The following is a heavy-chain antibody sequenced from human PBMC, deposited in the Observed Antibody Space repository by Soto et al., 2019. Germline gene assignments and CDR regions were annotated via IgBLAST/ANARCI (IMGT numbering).Heavy chain of an antibody. CDR3: AKMGRLPGRGYFDS. CDR1: GFTLSSYP. J-gene: IGHJ4*02. Sequence: PVGSLRLSGAVSGFTLSSYPMCCVLHHAGRGMEWVTAVVDSVDSTGYALCWKARFTSSRDNTKITLYLEMYSLSAEDLAVYFCAKMGRLPGRGYFDSYSQRTLVVVA. CDR2: VVDSVDST. D-gene: IGHD2-15*01. V-gene: IGHV3-23*01.